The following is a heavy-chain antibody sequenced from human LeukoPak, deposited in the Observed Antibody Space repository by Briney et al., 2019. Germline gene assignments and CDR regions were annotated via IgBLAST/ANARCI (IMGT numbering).Heavy chain of an antibody. V-gene: IGHV3-11*04. J-gene: IGHJ4*02. CDR3: ARLYSWDYFDY. CDR1: ASTFSDYY. D-gene: IGHD5-18*01. Sequence: GGSLRLSCAASASTFSDYYMSWIRQAPGEGLGWVSYISSSGSTIYYADSVKGRFTISRDNAKNSLYLQMNSLRAEDTAVYYCARLYSWDYFDYWGQGTLVTVSS. CDR2: ISSSGSTI.